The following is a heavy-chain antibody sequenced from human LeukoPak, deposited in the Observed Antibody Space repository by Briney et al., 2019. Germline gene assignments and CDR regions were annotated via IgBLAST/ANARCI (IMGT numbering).Heavy chain of an antibody. V-gene: IGHV3-30-3*01. Sequence: GRSLRLSCAASGFTFSSYAMHWVRQAPGKGLEWVAVISYDGSNKYYADSVKGRFTISRDNSKNTLYLQMNSLRAEDTAVYYCARLLGYFDYWGQGTLVTVSS. CDR1: GFTFSSYA. CDR2: ISYDGSNK. CDR3: ARLLGYFDY. D-gene: IGHD1-26*01. J-gene: IGHJ4*02.